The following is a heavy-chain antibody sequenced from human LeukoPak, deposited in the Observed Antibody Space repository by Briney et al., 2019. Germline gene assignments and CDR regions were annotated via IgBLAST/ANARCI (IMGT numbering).Heavy chain of an antibody. J-gene: IGHJ4*02. CDR3: VKDRCDRFTCREV. D-gene: IGHD3-16*02. V-gene: IGHV3-23*01. Sequence: GGSLRLPCAASGFPFTTYAMTWVRQAPGEGLQWVAGISGSGTITSYSDSVKGRFTISRDNSNNTLHLLMTGLRAEDTALYYCVKDRCDRFTCREVWGQGTLVTVSS. CDR1: GFPFTTYA. CDR2: ISGSGTIT.